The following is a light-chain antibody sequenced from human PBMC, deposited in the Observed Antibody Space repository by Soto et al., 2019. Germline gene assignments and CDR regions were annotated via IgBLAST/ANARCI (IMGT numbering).Light chain of an antibody. CDR2: AAS. J-gene: IGKJ4*01. V-gene: IGKV1D-8*03. CDR3: PHFNCHPLT. CDR1: QGISSY. Sequence: VIWMTQSPSLLSASTGDRVTISCRMSQGISSYLAWYQQKPGKAPELLIYAASTLQSGVPSRFSGSGSGTVFTLTFICLQYDDLAIYSCPHFNCHPLTFGKGTRVEIK.